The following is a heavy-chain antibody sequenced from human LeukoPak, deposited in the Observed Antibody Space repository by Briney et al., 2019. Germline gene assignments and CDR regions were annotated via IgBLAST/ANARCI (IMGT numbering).Heavy chain of an antibody. CDR2: IYYSGTT. V-gene: IGHV4-39*06. CDR3: ARVVRSGSYLGWFDP. Sequence: SETLSLTCTVSGGSIRSSTNYWGWIRQSPGKGLEWIGSIYYSGTTYYNPSLKSRVTMSVDTSKNHFPLKLSSVTAADTAVYYCARVVRSGSYLGWFDPWGQGTLVTVSS. CDR1: GGSIRSSTNY. J-gene: IGHJ5*02. D-gene: IGHD1-26*01.